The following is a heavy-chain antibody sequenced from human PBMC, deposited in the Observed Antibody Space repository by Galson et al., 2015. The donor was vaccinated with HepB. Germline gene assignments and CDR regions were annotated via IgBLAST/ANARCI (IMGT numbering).Heavy chain of an antibody. J-gene: IGHJ4*02. CDR3: ATGSGSYSQVQTFDY. D-gene: IGHD1-26*01. CDR2: FDPEDGET. CDR1: GYTLTELS. Sequence: SVKVSCKVSGYTLTELSMHWVRQAPGKGLEWMGGFDPEDGETIYAQKFQGRVTMTEDTSTDTAYMELSSLRSEDTAVHYCATGSGSYSQVQTFDYWGQGTLVTVSS. V-gene: IGHV1-24*01.